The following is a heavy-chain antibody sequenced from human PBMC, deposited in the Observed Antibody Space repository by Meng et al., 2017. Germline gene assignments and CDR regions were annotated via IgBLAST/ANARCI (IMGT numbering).Heavy chain of an antibody. CDR3: ARDTVEAYCGGDCCPLGY. Sequence: QTRLQRWGAGLLRPSEALALTCAVYGGSFSGYYWSWIRQPPGKGLEWIGEINHSGSTNYNPSLKSRVTISVDTSKNQFSLKLSSVTAADTAVYYCARDTVEAYCGGDCCPLGYWGQGTLVTVSS. V-gene: IGHV4-34*01. D-gene: IGHD2-21*02. CDR1: GGSFSGYY. J-gene: IGHJ4*02. CDR2: INHSGST.